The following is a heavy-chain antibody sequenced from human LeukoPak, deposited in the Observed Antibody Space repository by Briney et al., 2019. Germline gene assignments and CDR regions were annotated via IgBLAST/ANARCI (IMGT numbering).Heavy chain of an antibody. V-gene: IGHV1-69*04. CDR3: ARAEGDYYYYGMDV. J-gene: IGHJ6*02. CDR2: IIPILGIA. Sequence: ASVKVSCKASGGTFSSYAISWVRQAPGQGLEWMGRIIPILGIANYAQKFQGRVTITADKSTSTAYMELSSLRAEDTAVYYCARAEGDYYYYGMDVWGQGTTVTVSS. CDR1: GGTFSSYA.